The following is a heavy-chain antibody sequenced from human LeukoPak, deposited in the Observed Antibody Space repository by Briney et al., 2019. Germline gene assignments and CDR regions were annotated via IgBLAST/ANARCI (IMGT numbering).Heavy chain of an antibody. J-gene: IGHJ4*02. Sequence: SVKVSCRASGGTFSSYAISWVRQAPGQGLEWMGGIIPIFGTANYAQKFQGRVTITADKSTSTAYMELSSLRSEDTAVYYCAFDYGGSTDFDYWGQGTLVTVSS. V-gene: IGHV1-69*06. CDR3: AFDYGGSTDFDY. D-gene: IGHD4-23*01. CDR1: GGTFSSYA. CDR2: IIPIFGTA.